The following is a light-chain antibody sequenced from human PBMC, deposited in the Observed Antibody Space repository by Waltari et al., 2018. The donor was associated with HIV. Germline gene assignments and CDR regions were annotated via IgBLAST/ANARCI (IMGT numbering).Light chain of an antibody. Sequence: QSGLTQPASVSGSPGQPLTISSTGTTSDVGGYNYVSWYQQHPGKAPKLIIYEVSNRPSGVSNRFSGSKSGNTASLTISGLQPEDETDYYCSSFSSSSTPYVFGTGTKVTVL. J-gene: IGLJ1*01. CDR3: SSFSSSSTPYV. CDR2: EVS. V-gene: IGLV2-14*01. CDR1: TSDVGGYNY.